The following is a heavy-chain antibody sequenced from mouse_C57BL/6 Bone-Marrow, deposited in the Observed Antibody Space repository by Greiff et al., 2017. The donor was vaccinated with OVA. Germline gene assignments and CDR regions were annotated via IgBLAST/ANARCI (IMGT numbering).Heavy chain of an antibody. CDR3: ATGTYYFDY. Sequence: EVQGVESGPGLVKPSQSLSLTCTVTGYSITSDYACNWIRQFPGNKLEWMGYISYSGSTSYNPSLKSRISITRDTSKNQFFLQLNSVTTEDTATYYCATGTYYFDYWGQGTTLTVSS. V-gene: IGHV3-2*02. CDR1: GYSITSDYA. D-gene: IGHD4-1*01. J-gene: IGHJ2*01. CDR2: ISYSGST.